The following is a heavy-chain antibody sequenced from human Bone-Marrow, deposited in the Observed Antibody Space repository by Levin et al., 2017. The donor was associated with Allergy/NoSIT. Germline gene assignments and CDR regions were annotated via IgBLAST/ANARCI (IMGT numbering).Heavy chain of an antibody. Sequence: PGGSLRLSCAASGFTFSSYAMHWVRQAPGKGLEWVANIKKDGSEKDYVDSVKGRFTISRDNAKNSLSLQMNTLRAEDTAVYYCAREMQYLANFDFWGQGALVTVSS. CDR2: IKKDGSEK. J-gene: IGHJ4*02. V-gene: IGHV3-7*01. D-gene: IGHD2/OR15-2a*01. CDR3: AREMQYLANFDF. CDR1: GFTFSSYA.